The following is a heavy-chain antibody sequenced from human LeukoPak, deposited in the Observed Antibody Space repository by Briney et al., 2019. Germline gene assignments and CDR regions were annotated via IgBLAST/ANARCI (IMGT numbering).Heavy chain of an antibody. CDR3: AKDPSSSGWLS. Sequence: GGSLRLSCAASGFTFSSYGMHWVRQAPGKGLEWVAVISYDGSNKYYADSVKGRFTISRDNSKNTLYLQMNSLRAEDTAVYYCAKDPSSSGWLSWGQGTLVTVSS. CDR2: ISYDGSNK. V-gene: IGHV3-30*18. CDR1: GFTFSSYG. J-gene: IGHJ4*02. D-gene: IGHD6-19*01.